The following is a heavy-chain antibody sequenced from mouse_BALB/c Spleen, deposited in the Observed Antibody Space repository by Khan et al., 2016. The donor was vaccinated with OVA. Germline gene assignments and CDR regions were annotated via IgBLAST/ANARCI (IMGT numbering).Heavy chain of an antibody. D-gene: IGHD1-1*01. V-gene: IGHV1S41*01. J-gene: IGHJ4*01. Sequence: DLVKPGASVKLSCKASGYTFTSYWINWIKQRPGQGLEWIGRIGPGSGTTSYNEMFTGQATLTVDTTSSTAYIQLSSLSSEDSAVYFCARSNYYVSSLYAIDYWGQGTSVTVSS. CDR3: ARSNYYVSSLYAIDY. CDR1: GYTFTSYW. CDR2: IGPGSGTT.